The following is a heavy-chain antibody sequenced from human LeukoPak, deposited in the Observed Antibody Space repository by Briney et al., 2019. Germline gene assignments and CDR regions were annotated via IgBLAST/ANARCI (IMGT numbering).Heavy chain of an antibody. CDR2: FYYSGST. CDR1: GGSISSGGYY. D-gene: IGHD3-3*01. Sequence: SETLSLTCTVSGGSISSGGYYWSWIRQHPGKGLEWIGYFYYSGSTYYNPSLKSRVTISVDTSKNQFSLKLSSVTAADTAVYYCARVGYDLYFDYWGQGTLVTVSS. J-gene: IGHJ4*02. CDR3: ARVGYDLYFDY. V-gene: IGHV4-31*03.